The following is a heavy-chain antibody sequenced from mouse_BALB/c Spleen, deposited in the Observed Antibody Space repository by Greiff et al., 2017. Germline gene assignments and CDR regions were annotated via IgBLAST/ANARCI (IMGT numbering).Heavy chain of an antibody. CDR1: GYAFTNYL. CDR2: INPGSGGT. CDR3: AREGMINAMDY. D-gene: IGHD2-4*01. J-gene: IGHJ4*01. Sequence: QVQLQQSGAELVRPGTSVKVSCKASGYAFTNYLIEWVKQRPGQGLEWIGVINPGSGGTNYNEKFKGKATLTADKSSSTAYMQLSSLTSDDSAVYFCAREGMINAMDYWGQGTSVTVSS. V-gene: IGHV1-54*01.